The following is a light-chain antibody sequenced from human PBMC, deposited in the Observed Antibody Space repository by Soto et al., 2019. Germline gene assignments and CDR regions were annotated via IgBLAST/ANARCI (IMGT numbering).Light chain of an antibody. J-gene: IGLJ3*02. CDR1: SSDVGGYNY. V-gene: IGLV2-14*01. Sequence: QSALTQPASVSGSPGQSITISCTGTSSDVGGYNYVSWYQQHPGKAPKVMIYEVSNRPSGVSNRFSGSKSGNTASLTISGLQAEDEGDYYCSSYTSSNTWVFGGGTKLTVL. CDR3: SSYTSSNTWV. CDR2: EVS.